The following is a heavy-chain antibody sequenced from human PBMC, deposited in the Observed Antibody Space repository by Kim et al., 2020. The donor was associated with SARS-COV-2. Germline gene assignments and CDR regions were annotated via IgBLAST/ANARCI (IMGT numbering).Heavy chain of an antibody. J-gene: IGHJ6*02. V-gene: IGHV4-38-2*02. Sequence: SETLSLTCNVSGYYIYSGYYWGWIRQSPGKGLEWIGSIYHSVSTYYNPSLKSRVTLSVDPTNNQFSLKMISVTAADTAIYYCSRGDYGDYGGVDVWGQGT. CDR3: SRGDYGDYGGVDV. CDR2: IYHSVST. D-gene: IGHD4-17*01. CDR1: GYYIYSGYY.